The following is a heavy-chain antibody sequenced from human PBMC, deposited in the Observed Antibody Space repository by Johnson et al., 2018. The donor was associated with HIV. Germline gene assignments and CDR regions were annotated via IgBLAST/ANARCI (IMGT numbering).Heavy chain of an antibody. CDR1: GFTFSSYG. V-gene: IGHV3-NL1*01. D-gene: IGHD2-15*01. J-gene: IGHJ3*02. CDR3: ARACSGGSCYEEKSPDAFDI. CDR2: IYSGGST. Sequence: QMMLVESGGGVAQRGGSLRLSCAASGFTFSSYGMHWVRQAPGKGLEWVSVIYSGGSTYYADSVKGRFTISRDNSKNTLYLQMNSLRAEDTAVYYCARACSGGSCYEEKSPDAFDIWGQGTMVTVSS.